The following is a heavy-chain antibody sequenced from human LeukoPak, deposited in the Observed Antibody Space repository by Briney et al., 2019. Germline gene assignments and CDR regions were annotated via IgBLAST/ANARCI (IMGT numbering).Heavy chain of an antibody. V-gene: IGHV3-48*01. CDR2: ITNSGNSK. D-gene: IGHD3-22*01. J-gene: IGHJ4*02. Sequence: GGSLRLSCAASEFTFSSYSMNWVRQAPGKGLEWVSYITNSGNSKSYADSVKGRFTISRDNTKNTLYLQTNSLRAEDTAVYYCARDPMIVVVIRSYYFDYWGQGTLVTVSS. CDR1: EFTFSSYS. CDR3: ARDPMIVVVIRSYYFDY.